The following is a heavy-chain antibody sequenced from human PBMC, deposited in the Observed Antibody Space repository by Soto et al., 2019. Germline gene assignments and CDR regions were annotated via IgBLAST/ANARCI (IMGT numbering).Heavy chain of an antibody. CDR2: INPNTGDT. V-gene: IGHV1-8*01. Sequence: QVQLLQSGAEVKKPGASVKVSCKASGYTFTTGDLNWVRQAPGQGLEWMGWINPNTGDTGYAQKFQGRLTMTRDTSIGTAYMELSNLRSEDTAFYSCARAKRTLSTCDVWGQGTLVTVSS. J-gene: IGHJ4*02. D-gene: IGHD2-21*02. CDR1: GYTFTTGD. CDR3: ARAKRTLSTCDV.